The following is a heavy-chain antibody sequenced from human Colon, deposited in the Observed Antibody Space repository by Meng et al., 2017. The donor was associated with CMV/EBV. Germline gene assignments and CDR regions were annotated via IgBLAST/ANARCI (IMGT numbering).Heavy chain of an antibody. CDR1: GFTFSSYS. CDR3: AREYCSSTSCYYYGSGKGDY. V-gene: IGHV3-21*01. CDR2: ISSSSSYI. J-gene: IGHJ4*02. D-gene: IGHD2-2*01. Sequence: GGSLRLSCAASGFTFSSYSMNWVHQAPGKGLEWVSSISSSSSYIYYADSVKGRFTISRDNAKNSLYLQMNSLRAEDTAVYYCAREYCSSTSCYYYGSGKGDYWGQGTMVTVSS.